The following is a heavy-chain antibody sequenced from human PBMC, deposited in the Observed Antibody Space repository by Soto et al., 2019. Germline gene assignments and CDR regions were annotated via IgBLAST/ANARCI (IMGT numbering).Heavy chain of an antibody. CDR3: FRMTTLVKSHCFMGD. CDR1: GYTFNTYG. Sequence: QAQLLQSGGELKKSGASVKVSCKASGYTFNTYGISWVRQAPGQGHEWMAWISIHNGNTDFADKSQGRVTLTTDTSTRTANIELTSLRSDDTAVYCCFRMTTLVKSHCFMGDWCKGTRLTFSS. CDR2: ISIHNGNT. V-gene: IGHV1-18*04. D-gene: IGHD2-8*02. J-gene: IGHJ6*03.